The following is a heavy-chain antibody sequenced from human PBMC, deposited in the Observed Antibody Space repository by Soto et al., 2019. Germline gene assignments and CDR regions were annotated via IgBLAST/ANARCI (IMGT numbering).Heavy chain of an antibody. J-gene: IGHJ4*02. CDR1: GGSVRSSSYY. V-gene: IGHV4-39*01. Sequence: SETLSLTCTVSGGSVRSSSYYWAWIRQPPGKGLEWIGSIYNRGTTAYSPSLKSRVTISVDTSKNQFSLRLPSVTVADTGVYYCARKSDAAASKPPDYWGQGTLVTVSS. CDR2: IYNRGTT. D-gene: IGHD6-25*01. CDR3: ARKSDAAASKPPDY.